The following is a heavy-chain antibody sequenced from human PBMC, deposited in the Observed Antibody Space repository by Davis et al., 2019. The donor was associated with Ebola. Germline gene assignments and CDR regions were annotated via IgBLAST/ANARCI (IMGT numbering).Heavy chain of an antibody. D-gene: IGHD5-24*01. Sequence: ASSVKVSCKASGYTFTNYAISWVRQAPGQGLEWMGWRSAHNDNTTYAHKLQGRVTMTTDTSTSTAHMELRSLTSDDTAIYFCARVGRGGVATIFYYYMDVWGNGTTVTVSS. CDR3: ARVGRGGVATIFYYYMDV. CDR2: RSAHNDNT. CDR1: GYTFTNYA. J-gene: IGHJ6*03. V-gene: IGHV1-18*04.